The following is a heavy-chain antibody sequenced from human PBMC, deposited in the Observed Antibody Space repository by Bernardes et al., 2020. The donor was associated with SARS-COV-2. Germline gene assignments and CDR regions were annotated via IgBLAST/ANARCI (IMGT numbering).Heavy chain of an antibody. CDR3: AKDLGANYWYFDL. CDR1: GLAFSFYA. J-gene: IGHJ2*01. D-gene: IGHD3-16*01. V-gene: IGHV3-23*01. Sequence: WETLRLSCAASGLAFSFYAMSWVRKGPGMGLEWVTTISYSDASTYYADSVMGRFTISRDNSRNTLYLQKNSLRPEDTAVYYCAKDLGANYWYFDLWGRCTLVAVSS. CDR2: ISYSDAST.